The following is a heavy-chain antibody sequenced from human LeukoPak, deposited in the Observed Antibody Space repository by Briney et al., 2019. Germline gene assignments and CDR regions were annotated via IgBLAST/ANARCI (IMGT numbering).Heavy chain of an antibody. CDR3: AISVWFGESPFDY. Sequence: PGGSLRLSCAASGFTFSSYSMNWVRQAPGKGLEWVSSISSSSSYIYYADSVKGRFTISRDNAKNSLYLQMNSLRAEDTAVYYCAISVWFGESPFDYWGQGTLVTVSS. CDR2: ISSSSSYI. D-gene: IGHD3-10*01. J-gene: IGHJ4*02. CDR1: GFTFSSYS. V-gene: IGHV3-21*01.